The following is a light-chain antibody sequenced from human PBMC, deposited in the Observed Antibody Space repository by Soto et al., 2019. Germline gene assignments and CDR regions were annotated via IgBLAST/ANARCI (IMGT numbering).Light chain of an antibody. CDR3: SSYAGRDVDV. Sequence: QSVLTQPPSASGSPGQSVTISCTGASSDIGTYDSVSWYQQQAGKAPKLIIYEVVKRPSGVPDRFSGSKSGNMASLTVSGLQAEDEADYYCSSYAGRDVDVFGTGTKLTVL. CDR2: EVV. CDR1: SSDIGTYDS. V-gene: IGLV2-8*01. J-gene: IGLJ1*01.